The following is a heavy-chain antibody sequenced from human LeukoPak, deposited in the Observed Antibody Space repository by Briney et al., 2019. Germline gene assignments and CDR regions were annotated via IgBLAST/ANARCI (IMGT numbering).Heavy chain of an antibody. CDR1: GGSFTDYY. V-gene: IGHV4-34*01. Sequence: PSETLSLTCALYGGSFTDYYWNWIRQPPGMGLEWLGEISHSGSTKYNPSLKSRVTISVDTSKNQFYLKLSSVTTADTAVYYCARRWVYDKRAFDAWGQGTMVTVSS. D-gene: IGHD3-16*01. CDR2: ISHSGST. J-gene: IGHJ3*01. CDR3: ARRWVYDKRAFDA.